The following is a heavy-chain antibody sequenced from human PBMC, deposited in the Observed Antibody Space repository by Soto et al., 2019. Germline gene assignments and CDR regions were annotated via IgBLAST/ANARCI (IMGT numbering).Heavy chain of an antibody. V-gene: IGHV3-23*01. CDR1: GFPFISYA. CDR2: ISGSGGST. D-gene: IGHD1-26*01. CDR3: CIGWELLHIYYYYGMDV. Sequence: GRAVILSCVASGFPFISYAMSGARQAPRKGLEWVSAISGSGGSTYYADSVKGRFTISRDNSKNTLYLQMNSLRAEDTAVYYCCIGWELLHIYYYYGMDVWGQGTTVTVSS. J-gene: IGHJ6*02.